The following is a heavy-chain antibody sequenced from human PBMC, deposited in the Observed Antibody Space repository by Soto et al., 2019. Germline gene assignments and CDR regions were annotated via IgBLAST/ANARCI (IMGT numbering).Heavy chain of an antibody. CDR3: ARLGTAITRRSFDY. D-gene: IGHD2-21*02. J-gene: IGHJ4*02. V-gene: IGHV5-51*01. CDR2: MYPGDSDT. Sequence: PGESLKISGKGSGYSFTIYCIGWVREMPWKGLEWMGIMYPGDSDTRYSPSFQGQVTMSADKSLSTAYLQWRTLKASDSAIYYCARLGTAITRRSFDYWGQGTLVTVSS. CDR1: GYSFTIYC.